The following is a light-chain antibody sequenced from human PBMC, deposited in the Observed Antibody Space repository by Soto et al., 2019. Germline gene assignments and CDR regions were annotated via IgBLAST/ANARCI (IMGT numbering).Light chain of an antibody. V-gene: IGLV1-44*01. CDR2: NNN. CDR1: SSNIGSNS. J-gene: IGLJ1*01. Sequence: QLVLTQPPSASETPGQRVTISCSGSSSNIGSNSVNWYQQLSGTAPKLLIYNNNQRPSGVPDRFSGSKSGTSASLALSGLQSDDEADYYCAAWDDSLNVYVFGTGTKLTVL. CDR3: AAWDDSLNVYV.